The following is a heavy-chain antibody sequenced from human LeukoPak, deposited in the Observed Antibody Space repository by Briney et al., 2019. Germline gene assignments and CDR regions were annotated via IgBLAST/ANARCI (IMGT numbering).Heavy chain of an antibody. Sequence: SETLSLTCTVSGGSISSSSYYWGWIRQPPGKGLEWVGSIYYSGSTYYNPSLKSRVTISVDTSKNQFSLKLSSVTAADTAVYYCARLEWELRPGAFDIWGQGTMVTVSS. V-gene: IGHV4-39*01. J-gene: IGHJ3*02. CDR1: GGSISSSSYY. D-gene: IGHD1-26*01. CDR2: IYYSGST. CDR3: ARLEWELRPGAFDI.